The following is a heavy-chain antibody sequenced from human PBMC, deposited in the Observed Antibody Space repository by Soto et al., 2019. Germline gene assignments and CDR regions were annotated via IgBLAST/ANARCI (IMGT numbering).Heavy chain of an antibody. V-gene: IGHV4-61*01. CDR1: GGSVSSGSYY. CDR3: ARAGPPTVVNY. J-gene: IGHJ4*02. Sequence: PSETLSLTCTVSGGSVSSGSYYWSWIRQPPGKGLEWIGYISYSGSTKYNPSLKSRVTMSADTSKNQFSLKLSSVTAADTAVYYWARAGPPTVVNYWGQGTLVT. D-gene: IGHD4-17*01. CDR2: ISYSGST.